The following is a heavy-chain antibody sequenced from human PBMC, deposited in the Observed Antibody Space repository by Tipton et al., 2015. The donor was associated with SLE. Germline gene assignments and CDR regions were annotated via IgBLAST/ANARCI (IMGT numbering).Heavy chain of an antibody. CDR3: ARGESYFYSYKDV. Sequence: VQLVQSGAEVKKSGESLTISCKASGYNFSTYWIGWVRQMPGKGLELMGVIYPGDSHTIYSPSFQGQVTMSADKSISAAFLRWGSLKASDTAMYYCARGESYFYSYKDVWGKGTTVTVSS. J-gene: IGHJ6*03. CDR1: GYNFSTYW. V-gene: IGHV5-51*03. CDR2: IYPGDSHT.